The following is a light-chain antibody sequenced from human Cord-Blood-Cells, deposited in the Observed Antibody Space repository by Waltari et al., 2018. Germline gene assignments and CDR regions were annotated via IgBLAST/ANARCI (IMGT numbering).Light chain of an antibody. CDR1: SLSSYY. Sequence: SSELTQDTAVSVALGRTVRITCQGDSLSSYYASWYQQQPGQAPVLVIYGKNNRPSGIPDRFSGSSSGNTASLTITGAQAEDEADYYCNSRDSSGNHLNWVFGGGTKLTVL. CDR3: NSRDSSGNHLNWV. CDR2: GKN. V-gene: IGLV3-19*01. J-gene: IGLJ3*02.